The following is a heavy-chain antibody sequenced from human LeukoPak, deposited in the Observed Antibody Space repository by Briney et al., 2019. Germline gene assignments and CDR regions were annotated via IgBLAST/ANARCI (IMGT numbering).Heavy chain of an antibody. V-gene: IGHV4-4*07. CDR2: IYTSGST. Sequence: SDTLSLTCTVSGCSISSYYWSWIRQPAGKGREWIGRIYTSGSTNYNPSPKSRVPMSVDTSKNQLSLKLSYVTAADTAVYYCARLGRGYSYGLYYFDYWGQGTLVTVSS. CDR3: ARLGRGYSYGLYYFDY. D-gene: IGHD5-18*01. CDR1: GCSISSYY. J-gene: IGHJ4*02.